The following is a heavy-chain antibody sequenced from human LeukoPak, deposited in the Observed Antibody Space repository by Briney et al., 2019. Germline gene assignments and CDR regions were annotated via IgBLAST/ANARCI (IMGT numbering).Heavy chain of an antibody. CDR3: STANKGYFS. CDR1: GFSLSGAW. D-gene: IGHD1-26*01. Sequence: PGGSLRLSCAASGFSLSGAWMSWVRQAPGKGLEWVGRVKGKTDGGTTDYAAPVRGRFTISRDDSKNTLYLQMNSLKTEDTAVYDSSTANKGYFSWGQGTLVTVSS. J-gene: IGHJ5*02. V-gene: IGHV3-15*01. CDR2: VKGKTDGGTT.